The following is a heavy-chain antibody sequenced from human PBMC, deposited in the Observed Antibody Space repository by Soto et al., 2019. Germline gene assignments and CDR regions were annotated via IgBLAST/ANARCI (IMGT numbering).Heavy chain of an antibody. Sequence: GGSLRLSCATSGFTFSFYGIHWIRQAPGKGLEWVAVARSGGNIGYYADSVRGRFTISRDDAKNSLYLQMNSLRPEDTAFYYCIKDTTPGGLDYWGRPILVTVSS. D-gene: IGHD3-16*01. V-gene: IGHV3-30*02. CDR2: ARSGGNIG. CDR1: GFTFSFYG. CDR3: IKDTTPGGLDY. J-gene: IGHJ4*02.